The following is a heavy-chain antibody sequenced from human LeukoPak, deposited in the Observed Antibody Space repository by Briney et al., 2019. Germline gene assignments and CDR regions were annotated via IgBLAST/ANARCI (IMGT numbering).Heavy chain of an antibody. D-gene: IGHD3-22*01. Sequence: ASVKVSCKVSGYTLTELSMHWVRQAPGKGLEWMGGFDPEDGETIYAQKFQGRVTMTEDTSTDTAYMELSSLRSEDTAVYYCATGVGDSSGYYSGNFDYWGQGTLVTVSS. CDR2: FDPEDGET. CDR1: GYTLTELS. J-gene: IGHJ4*02. V-gene: IGHV1-24*01. CDR3: ATGVGDSSGYYSGNFDY.